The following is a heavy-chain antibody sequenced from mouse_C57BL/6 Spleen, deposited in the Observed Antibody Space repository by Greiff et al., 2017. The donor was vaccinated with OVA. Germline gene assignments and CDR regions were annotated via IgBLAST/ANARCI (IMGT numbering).Heavy chain of an antibody. CDR2: IYPRSGNT. CDR3: SRRVYGSSPRFDY. CDR1: GYTFTSYG. V-gene: IGHV1-81*01. Sequence: VQLQQSGAELARPGASVKLSCKASGYTFTSYGISWVKQRPGQGLEWIGEIYPRSGNTYYNEKFKGKATLTADKSSSTAYMELRSLTSEDSAVYFYSRRVYGSSPRFDYWGQGTTLTVSS. J-gene: IGHJ2*01. D-gene: IGHD1-1*01.